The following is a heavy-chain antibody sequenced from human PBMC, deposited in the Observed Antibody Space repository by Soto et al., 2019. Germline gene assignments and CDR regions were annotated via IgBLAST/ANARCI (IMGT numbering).Heavy chain of an antibody. CDR1: GYTFTSYA. J-gene: IGHJ5*02. CDR2: INAGNGNT. D-gene: IGHD2-2*02. Sequence: ASVKVSCKASGYTFTSYAMHWVRQAPGQRLEWMGWINAGNGNTKYSQKFQGRVTITRDTSASTAYMELSSLRPEDTAVYYCARGRYCSSTSCYRVHHWFDPWCQATLVTISS. CDR3: ARGRYCSSTSCYRVHHWFDP. V-gene: IGHV1-3*01.